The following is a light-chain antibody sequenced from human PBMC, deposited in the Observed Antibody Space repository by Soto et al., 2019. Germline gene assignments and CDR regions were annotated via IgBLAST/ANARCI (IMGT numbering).Light chain of an antibody. CDR2: DVR. CDR3: RSYTSSSTLLCG. Sequence: QSALTKPASVSGSPGQSITISCTGTSSDVGGYNYVSWYQQHPGKAPKLMIYDVRNRPSGVSNRCSGSKSGKKASLTISGLQAEDESDYYCRSYTSSSTLLCGFGGWTTRSVL. J-gene: IGLJ2*01. CDR1: SSDVGGYNY. V-gene: IGLV2-14*01.